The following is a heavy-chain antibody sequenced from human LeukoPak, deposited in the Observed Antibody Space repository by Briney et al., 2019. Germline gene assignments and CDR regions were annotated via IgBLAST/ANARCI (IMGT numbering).Heavy chain of an antibody. CDR1: RFTFTSYY. V-gene: IGHV1-46*03. CDR2: INPSGGST. D-gene: IGHD2-21*01. J-gene: IGHJ3*02. Sequence: ASVKVSCKASRFTFTSYYMHWVRQAPGQGLEWMGIINPSGGSTSYPQKFQGRVTMTRDTSTSTVYMELSSLRSEDTAVYYCACVVRGAFDIWGQGTLVTVSS. CDR3: ACVVRGAFDI.